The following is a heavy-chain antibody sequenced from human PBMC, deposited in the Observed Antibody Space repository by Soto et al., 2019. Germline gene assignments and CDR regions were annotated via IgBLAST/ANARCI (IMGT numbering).Heavy chain of an antibody. Sequence: SQTLSLTCAISGDSVSSNSAAWNWIRQSPSRGLEWLGRTYYRSKWYNDYAVSVKSRITINPDTSKNQFSLQLNSVTPEDTAVYYCARDWSPRQAKAGNWFDPWGQGTLVTVSS. CDR1: GDSVSSNSAA. CDR3: ARDWSPRQAKAGNWFDP. V-gene: IGHV6-1*01. CDR2: TYYRSKWYN. J-gene: IGHJ5*02. D-gene: IGHD5-12*01.